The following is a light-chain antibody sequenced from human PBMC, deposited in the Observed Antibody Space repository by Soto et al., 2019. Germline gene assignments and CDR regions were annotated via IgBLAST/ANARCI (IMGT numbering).Light chain of an antibody. J-gene: IGLJ2*01. Sequence: QSVLTQPPSASGTPGQRVTISCSGSSSNIGSNTVNWYQQLPGTAPKLLIYSNNQRPSGVPDRFSGSKSGTSASLAISGLQSEDEADYYCAAWGDSLNGPVFGGGTKHTVL. CDR1: SSNIGSNT. CDR2: SNN. CDR3: AAWGDSLNGPV. V-gene: IGLV1-44*01.